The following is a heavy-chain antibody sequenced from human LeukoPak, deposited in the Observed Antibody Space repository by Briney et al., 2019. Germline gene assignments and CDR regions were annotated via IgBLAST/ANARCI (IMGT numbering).Heavy chain of an antibody. CDR2: INPGGGST. CDR3: ARDAESRSWYDPDWFDP. J-gene: IGHJ5*02. V-gene: IGHV1-46*01. D-gene: IGHD6-13*01. Sequence: ASVKVSCKASGYTFTSYYMHWVRQAPGQGLEWMGIINPGGGSTSYAQKFQGRVTMTRDTSTSTVYMELSSLRSEDTAVYYCARDAESRSWYDPDWFDPWGQGTLVTVSS. CDR1: GYTFTSYY.